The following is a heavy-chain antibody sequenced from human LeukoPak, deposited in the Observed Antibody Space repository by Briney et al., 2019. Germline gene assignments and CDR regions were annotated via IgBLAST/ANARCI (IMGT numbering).Heavy chain of an antibody. D-gene: IGHD3-3*01. CDR3: ARDFEYYDFWSGSPPDWYFDL. J-gene: IGHJ2*01. CDR1: GYTFTSYG. Sequence: ASVKVSCKASGYTFTSYGISWVRQAPGQGLEWMGWISAYNGNTNYAQKLQGRVTMTTDTSTSTAYMELRSLRSDDTAVYYCARDFEYYDFWSGSPPDWYFDLWGRGTLVTVPS. V-gene: IGHV1-18*01. CDR2: ISAYNGNT.